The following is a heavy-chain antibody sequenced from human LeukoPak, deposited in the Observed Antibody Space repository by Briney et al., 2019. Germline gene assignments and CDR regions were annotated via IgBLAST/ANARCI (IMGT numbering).Heavy chain of an antibody. CDR1: GGSFSGYY. J-gene: IGHJ5*02. CDR3: ARGREYYDFWSGYYGWFDP. D-gene: IGHD3-3*01. CDR2: INHSGST. V-gene: IGHV4-34*01. Sequence: SETLSLTCAVYGGSFSGYYWSWIRQPPGKGLEWIGEINHSGSTNYNPSLKSRVTISVDTSKNQFSLKLSSVTAADTAVYYCARGREYYDFWSGYYGWFDPWGQGILVTASS.